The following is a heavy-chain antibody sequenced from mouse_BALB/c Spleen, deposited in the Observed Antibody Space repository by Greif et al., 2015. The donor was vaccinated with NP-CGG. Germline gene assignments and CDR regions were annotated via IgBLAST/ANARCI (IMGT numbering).Heavy chain of an antibody. D-gene: IGHD2-1*01. CDR1: GFSLTSYG. J-gene: IGHJ4*01. Sequence: VNLVESGPGLVAPSQSLSITCTVSGFSLTSYGVHWVRQPPGKGLEWLGVIWAGGSTSYNSALMSRLSNSKDNSKSXVFLKMNSLQTDDTAMYYCAREDGNYVGAMDYWGQGTSVTVSS. CDR3: AREDGNYVGAMDY. V-gene: IGHV2-9*02. CDR2: IWAGGST.